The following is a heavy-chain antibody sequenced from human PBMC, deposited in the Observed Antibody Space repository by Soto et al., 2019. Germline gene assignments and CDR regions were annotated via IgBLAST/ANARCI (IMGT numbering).Heavy chain of an antibody. J-gene: IGHJ4*02. CDR3: AKLGGPGFDY. Sequence: GGSLRLSCAASGFTFSSYWMSWVRQAPGKGLEWVANIKEDGSDKYYVDSVRGRFTISRDNARNSLFLQMNSLRADDTAVYYCAKLGGPGFDYWGQGTMVTVS. D-gene: IGHD7-27*01. CDR1: GFTFSSYW. V-gene: IGHV3-7*03. CDR2: IKEDGSDK.